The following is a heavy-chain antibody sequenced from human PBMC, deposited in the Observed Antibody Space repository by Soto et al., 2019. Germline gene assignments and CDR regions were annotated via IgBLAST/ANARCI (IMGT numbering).Heavy chain of an antibody. Sequence: EVQLLESGGDLVQPGGSLRLSCAASAFTFSNYAMNWVRQAPGKGLEWVSGISGGGGSTYYTDSVRGRFIVSRDNSKNTVYLQMNSLRAEDTAVYYCAKSGNHDYVWGSYRLDYWGQGTLVTVSS. CDR2: ISGGGGST. CDR3: AKSGNHDYVWGSYRLDY. J-gene: IGHJ4*02. V-gene: IGHV3-23*01. CDR1: AFTFSNYA. D-gene: IGHD3-16*02.